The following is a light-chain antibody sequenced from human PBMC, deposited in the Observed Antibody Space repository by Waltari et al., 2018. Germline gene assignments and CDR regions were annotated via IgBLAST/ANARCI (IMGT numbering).Light chain of an antibody. CDR2: ENN. J-gene: IGLJ3*02. V-gene: IGLV1-51*02. CDR3: GTWDTSLSAGV. CDR1: RSNIGKKY. Sequence: QSLLTQPPSASAAPGQKVTISCSGSRSNIGKKYVSCYQPLPGKAPKLLIYENNKRPAWIPDRFSGSKSGTSATLGITGVQTGDEADYYCGTWDTSLSAGVFGGGTKLTVL.